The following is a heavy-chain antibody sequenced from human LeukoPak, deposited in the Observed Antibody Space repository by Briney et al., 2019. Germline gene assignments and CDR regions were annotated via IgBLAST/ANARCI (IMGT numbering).Heavy chain of an antibody. J-gene: IGHJ4*02. Sequence: SETLSLTCTVSGGSISSYYWSWIRQPPGKGLEWIGYIHYNGNTNYNPSLKSRVTISVDTSKNQFSLRLTSATAADTAVYYCARRGVTPVYFDYWGQGTLVTVSS. CDR3: ARRGVTPVYFDY. V-gene: IGHV4-59*01. CDR1: GGSISSYY. D-gene: IGHD3-10*01. CDR2: IHYNGNT.